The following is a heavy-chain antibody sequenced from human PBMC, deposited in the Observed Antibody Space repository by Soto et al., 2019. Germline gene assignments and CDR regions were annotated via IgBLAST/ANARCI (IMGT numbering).Heavy chain of an antibody. J-gene: IGHJ6*02. V-gene: IGHV4-34*01. Sequence: SETLSLTCDVSGASFGDHHWSWIRQAPGKGLELIGEINHSGNSNYNPSLKSRVTISVDTSKNHFSLKLSSVTAADTAVYYCARFRTHYYDSSGSGAFYYYGMDVWGQGTTVT. D-gene: IGHD3-22*01. CDR3: ARFRTHYYDSSGSGAFYYYGMDV. CDR1: GASFGDHH. CDR2: INHSGNS.